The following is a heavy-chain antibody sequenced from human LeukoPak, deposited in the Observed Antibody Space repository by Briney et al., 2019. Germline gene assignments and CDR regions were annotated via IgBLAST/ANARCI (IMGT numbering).Heavy chain of an antibody. D-gene: IGHD2-15*01. J-gene: IGHJ4*02. CDR2: TSSSDAGT. CDR1: GFTLSTYA. V-gene: IGHV3-23*01. Sequence: GGSLRLSCAASGFTLSTYAMSWVRQTPGEGLEWVAATSSSDAGTYHADSVRGRFTISRDNSKNTLYLQMNSLRAEDAAVYFCAKAPVTSCRGAYSYPFDSWGQGTLVIVSS. CDR3: AKAPVTSCRGAYSYPFDS.